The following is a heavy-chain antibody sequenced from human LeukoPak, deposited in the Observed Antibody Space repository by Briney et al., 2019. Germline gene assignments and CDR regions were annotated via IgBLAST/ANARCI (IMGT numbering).Heavy chain of an antibody. Sequence: GASVKVSCKASGYTFTSYGISWVRQAPGQGLEWMGWISAYNGNTNYAQKLQGRVTMTTDTSTSTAYMELRSLRSDDTAVYYCALSYDFWIGYSPYYFDYWGQGTLVTVSS. CDR1: GYTFTSYG. CDR2: ISAYNGNT. CDR3: ALSYDFWIGYSPYYFDY. V-gene: IGHV1-18*01. D-gene: IGHD3-3*01. J-gene: IGHJ4*02.